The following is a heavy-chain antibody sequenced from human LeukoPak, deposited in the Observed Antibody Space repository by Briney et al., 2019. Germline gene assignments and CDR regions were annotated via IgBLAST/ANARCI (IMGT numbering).Heavy chain of an antibody. CDR3: ARHRDSSGWYDFDY. V-gene: IGHV4-39*01. J-gene: IGHJ4*02. CDR1: GGSINSSNYY. CDR2: IYYSGST. Sequence: PSETLSLTCTVSGGSINSSNYYWGWIRQPPGKGLEWIGSIYYSGSTYYNPSLKRRVSISVDTSKDQFSLKLSSVTAADTAVYYCARHRDSSGWYDFDYWGQGTLVTVSS. D-gene: IGHD6-19*01.